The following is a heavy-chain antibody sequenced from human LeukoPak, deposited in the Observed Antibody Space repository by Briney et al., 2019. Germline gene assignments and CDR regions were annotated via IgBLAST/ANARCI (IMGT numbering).Heavy chain of an antibody. CDR2: INPNSGGT. CDR3: ATRIAVAGTLDY. CDR1: GYTFTGYY. D-gene: IGHD6-19*01. V-gene: IGHV1-2*02. J-gene: IGHJ4*02. Sequence: ASVKVSCKASGYTFTGYYMHWVRQAPGQGLEWMGWINPNSGGTNYAQKFQGRVTMTRDTSISTAYMELSRLRSDDTAVYYCATRIAVAGTLDYWGQGTLVTVSS.